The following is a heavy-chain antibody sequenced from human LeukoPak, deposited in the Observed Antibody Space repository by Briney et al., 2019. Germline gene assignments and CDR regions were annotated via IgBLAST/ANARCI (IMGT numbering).Heavy chain of an antibody. D-gene: IGHD2/OR15-2a*01. Sequence: SETLSLTCAVYGGSFSGYYWTWIRQRPGKGLEWIGEINHSGDTNYNPSLKSRVTISVDTSKNQFSLKLSSVTAADTAVYYCVRGRVKGKYWGQGTLVTVSS. CDR3: VRGRVKGKY. CDR2: INHSGDT. J-gene: IGHJ4*02. CDR1: GGSFSGYY. V-gene: IGHV4-34*01.